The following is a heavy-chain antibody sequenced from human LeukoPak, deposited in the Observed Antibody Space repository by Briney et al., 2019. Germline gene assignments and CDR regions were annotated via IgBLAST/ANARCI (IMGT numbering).Heavy chain of an antibody. Sequence: SVTVSCTASGGTFSSYAISWVRQAPGQGLEWMGRIIPIFGIANYAQKFQGRITITADKSTSTAYMELSSLRSEDTAVYYCARVAVEMATMGAYYFDYWGQGTLVTVSS. CDR2: IIPIFGIA. CDR1: GGTFSSYA. J-gene: IGHJ4*02. V-gene: IGHV1-69*04. D-gene: IGHD5-24*01. CDR3: ARVAVEMATMGAYYFDY.